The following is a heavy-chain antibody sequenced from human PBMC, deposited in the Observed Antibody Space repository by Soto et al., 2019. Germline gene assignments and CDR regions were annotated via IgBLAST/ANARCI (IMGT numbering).Heavy chain of an antibody. J-gene: IGHJ3*02. Sequence: GGSLRLSCAASGFTFSSYSMNWVRQAPGKGLEWVSSISSSSSYIYYADSVKGRFTISRDNAKNSLYLQMNSLRAEDTAVYYCARGGLYALDDAFDIWGQGTMVTVSS. V-gene: IGHV3-21*01. CDR1: GFTFSSYS. CDR3: ARGGLYALDDAFDI. CDR2: ISSSSSYI. D-gene: IGHD2-2*02.